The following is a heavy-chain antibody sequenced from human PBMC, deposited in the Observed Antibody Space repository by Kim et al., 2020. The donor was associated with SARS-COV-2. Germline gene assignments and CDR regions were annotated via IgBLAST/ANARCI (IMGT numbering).Heavy chain of an antibody. V-gene: IGHV3-21*01. J-gene: IGHJ5*02. CDR3: ARDLGRNGQRWLQSAEGFDP. Sequence: GGSLRLSCAASGFTFSSYSMNWVRQAPGKGLEWVSSISSSSSYIYYADSVKGRFTISRDNAKNSLYLQMNSLRAEDTAVYYCARDLGRNGQRWLQSAEGFDPWGQGTLVTVSS. CDR1: GFTFSSYS. D-gene: IGHD5-12*01. CDR2: ISSSSSYI.